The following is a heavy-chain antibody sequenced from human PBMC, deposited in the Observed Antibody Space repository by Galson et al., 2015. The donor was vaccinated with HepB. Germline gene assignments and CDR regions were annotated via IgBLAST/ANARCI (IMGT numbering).Heavy chain of an antibody. Sequence: SLRLSCAASGFTFSSYSMNWVRQAPGKGLEWVSSISSSSSYIYYADSVKGRFTISRDNAKNSLYLQMNSLRAEDTAVYYCAREMYSSSSLDYWGQGTLVTVSS. CDR2: ISSSSSYI. J-gene: IGHJ4*02. V-gene: IGHV3-21*04. CDR1: GFTFSSYS. D-gene: IGHD6-6*01. CDR3: AREMYSSSSLDY.